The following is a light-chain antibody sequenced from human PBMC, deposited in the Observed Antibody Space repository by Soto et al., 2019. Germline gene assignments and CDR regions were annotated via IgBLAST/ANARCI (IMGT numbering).Light chain of an antibody. CDR1: ISDVGGYNF. CDR2: EVT. CDR3: SSYTASNILEV. V-gene: IGLV2-14*01. J-gene: IGLJ1*01. Sequence: QCLLTQPASVSGSPGQSVTISCTGTISDVGGYNFVSWYQQHPGKAPKLIIYEVTHRPSGVSNRFSGSKYGNTASLTISGLQAEDEADYYCSSYTASNILEVFGTGTKVTVL.